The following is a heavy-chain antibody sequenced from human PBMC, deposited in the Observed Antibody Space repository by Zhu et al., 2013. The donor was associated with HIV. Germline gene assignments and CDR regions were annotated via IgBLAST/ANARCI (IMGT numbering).Heavy chain of an antibody. CDR2: IYHSGST. D-gene: IGHD5-18*01. CDR3: ARVGRAGPSRGYSYGGNRYYFDY. V-gene: IGHV4-4*02. J-gene: IGHJ4*02. Sequence: QVQLQESGPGLEKPSGTLSLTCAVSGGSISSSNWWSWVRQPPGKGLEWIGEIYHSGSTNYNPSLKSRVTISVDKSKNQFSLKLSSVTAADTAVYYCARVGRAGPSRGYSYGGNRYYFDYWGPGNPGHRLL. CDR1: GGSISSSNW.